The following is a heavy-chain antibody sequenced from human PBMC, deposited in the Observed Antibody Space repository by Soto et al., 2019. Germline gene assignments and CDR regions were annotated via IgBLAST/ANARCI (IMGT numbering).Heavy chain of an antibody. J-gene: IGHJ4*02. CDR2: ISYDGSNK. D-gene: IGHD3-10*01. CDR3: ARDGGRFGELLYLYYFDY. Sequence: GGSLRLSCAASGFTFSSYAMHWVRQAPGKGLEWVAVISYDGSNKYYADSVKGRFTITRDNSKNTLYLQMNSLRAEDTAVYYSARDGGRFGELLYLYYFDYWGQGTLVTVSS. V-gene: IGHV3-30-3*01. CDR1: GFTFSSYA.